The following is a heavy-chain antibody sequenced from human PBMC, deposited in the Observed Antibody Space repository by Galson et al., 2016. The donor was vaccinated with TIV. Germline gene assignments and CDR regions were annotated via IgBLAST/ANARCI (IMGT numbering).Heavy chain of an antibody. CDR1: GGSISNGDYY. D-gene: IGHD3-22*01. V-gene: IGHV4-30-4*01. Sequence: LSLTCAVFGGSISNGDYYWSWIRQPPGKGLEWIGYIYYSGSTKINPSLKSRLTMSVDRSRNQFSLSLYSVTAADTAVYFCARDAGTYYHAFDVWAKGPRSPSPQ. CDR3: ARDAGTYYHAFDV. J-gene: IGHJ3*01. CDR2: IYYSGST.